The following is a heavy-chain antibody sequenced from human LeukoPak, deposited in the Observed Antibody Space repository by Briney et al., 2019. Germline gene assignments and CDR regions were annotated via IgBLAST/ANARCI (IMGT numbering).Heavy chain of an antibody. CDR3: ARGPAAGHAKGEFDP. CDR2: IRYDGSNK. CDR1: GFTFSSCG. D-gene: IGHD6-13*01. V-gene: IGHV3-30*02. J-gene: IGHJ5*02. Sequence: PGGSLRLSCAASGFTFSSCGMHWVRQAPGKGLEWVAFIRYDGSNKYYADSVKGRFTISRDNSKNTLYLQMNSLRAEDTAVYYCARGPAAGHAKGEFDPWGQGTLVTVSS.